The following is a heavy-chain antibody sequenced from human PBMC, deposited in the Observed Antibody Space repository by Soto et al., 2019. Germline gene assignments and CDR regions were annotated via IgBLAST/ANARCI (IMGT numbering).Heavy chain of an antibody. D-gene: IGHD3-22*01. V-gene: IGHV4-39*01. CDR1: GGSISSSSYY. CDR2: IYYSGST. CDR3: ARHPVLGYYYDSSGPPDYYYGMDV. Sequence: SETLSLTCTVSGGSISSSSYYWGWIRQPPGKGLEWIGSIYYSGSTYYNPSLKSRVTISVDTSKNQFSLKLSSVTAADTAVNYCARHPVLGYYYDSSGPPDYYYGMDVWGQGTTVTVSS. J-gene: IGHJ6*02.